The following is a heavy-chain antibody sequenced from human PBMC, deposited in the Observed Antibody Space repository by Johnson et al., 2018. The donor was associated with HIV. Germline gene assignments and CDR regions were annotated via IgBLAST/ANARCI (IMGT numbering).Heavy chain of an antibody. CDR2: ISYDGSNK. Sequence: QVQLVESGGGVVQPGRSLRLSCAASGFTFSSYAMHWVRQAPGKGLEWVAVISYDGSNKYYADSVKGRFTISRDNSKNTLYLQMNSLRAEDTAVYYCAKTGVGATDAAFDIWGQGTMVTVSS. CDR3: AKTGVGATDAAFDI. V-gene: IGHV3-30-3*01. D-gene: IGHD1-26*01. J-gene: IGHJ3*02. CDR1: GFTFSSYA.